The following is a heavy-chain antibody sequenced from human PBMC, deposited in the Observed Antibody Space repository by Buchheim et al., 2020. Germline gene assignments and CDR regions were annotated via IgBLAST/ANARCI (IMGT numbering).Heavy chain of an antibody. Sequence: QVQLQESGPGLVKPSETLSLTCTVSGGSVSSGSYYWSWIRQPPGKGLEWIGYIYYSGSTNYNPSLKSRVTISVDTSKNQFSLKLSSVTAADTAVYYCARHVSRGTVVTPIGYWGQGTL. V-gene: IGHV4-61*01. J-gene: IGHJ4*02. CDR1: GGSVSSGSYY. CDR3: ARHVSRGTVVTPIGY. D-gene: IGHD4-23*01. CDR2: IYYSGST.